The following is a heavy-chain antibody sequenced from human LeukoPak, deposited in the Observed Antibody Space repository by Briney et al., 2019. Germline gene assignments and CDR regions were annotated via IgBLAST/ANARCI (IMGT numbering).Heavy chain of an antibody. CDR2: INHSGST. V-gene: IGHV4-34*01. CDR1: GGSFSGYY. J-gene: IGHJ4*02. D-gene: IGHD3-10*01. Sequence: SETLSLTCAVYGGSFSGYYWSWIRQPPGKGLEWIGEINHSGSTNYNPSLKSRVTISVDTSKNQLSLKLSSVTAADTAVYYCARAGGRSLDYWGQGTLVTVSS. CDR3: ARAGGRSLDY.